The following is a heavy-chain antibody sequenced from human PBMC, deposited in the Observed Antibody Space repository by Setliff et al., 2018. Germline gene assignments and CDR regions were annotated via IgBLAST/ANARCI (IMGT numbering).Heavy chain of an antibody. Sequence: PGGSLRLSCAASGFTFSSYAMSWVRQAPGKGLEWVSAISGSGGSTYYADSVKGRFTISRGDSKNTLYLQMNSLRAEDTAVYYCAKDFRDLGYSDYWGQGTLVTVSS. CDR3: AKDFRDLGYSDY. CDR2: ISGSGGST. CDR1: GFTFSSYA. V-gene: IGHV3-23*01. J-gene: IGHJ4*02.